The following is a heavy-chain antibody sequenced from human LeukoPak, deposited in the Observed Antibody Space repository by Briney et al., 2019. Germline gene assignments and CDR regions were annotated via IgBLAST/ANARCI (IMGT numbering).Heavy chain of an antibody. Sequence: GSLRLSCEVSGFTFSSYWMNWVRQAPGKGLEWVSGISGSGDNTYYADSVKGRFTISRDNSKNTLYVQVNSLGTEDTAAYYCAKGSYYDSSGSFYFDYWGQGTLVTVSS. CDR2: ISGSGDNT. D-gene: IGHD3-22*01. V-gene: IGHV3-23*01. J-gene: IGHJ4*02. CDR1: GFTFSSYW. CDR3: AKGSYYDSSGSFYFDY.